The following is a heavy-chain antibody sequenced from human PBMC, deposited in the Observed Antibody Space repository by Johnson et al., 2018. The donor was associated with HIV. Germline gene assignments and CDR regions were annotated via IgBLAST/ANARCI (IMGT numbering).Heavy chain of an antibody. CDR1: GFTFSDYY. D-gene: IGHD1-14*01. CDR2: ISGSGGST. Sequence: VQLVESGGGLVKPGGSLRLSCAASGFTFSDYYMSWIRQAPGKGLEWVSAISGSGGSTYYADSVKGRFTISRDNSKNTLYLQMNTLRPEDTAMYYCARGSRYTFDNDDFPSASFLW. J-gene: IGHJ2*01. V-gene: IGHV3-23*04. CDR3: ARGSRYTFDNDDFPSASFL.